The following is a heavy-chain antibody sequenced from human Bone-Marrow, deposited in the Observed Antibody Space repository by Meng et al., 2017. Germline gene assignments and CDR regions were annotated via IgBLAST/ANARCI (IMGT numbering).Heavy chain of an antibody. J-gene: IGHJ4*02. CDR2: IIPIFGTA. CDR3: ASPRYCSGGSCPLYFDY. V-gene: IGHV1-69*13. D-gene: IGHD2-15*01. CDR1: GYTFTSYY. Sequence: SVKVSCKASGYTFTSYYMHWVRQAPGQGLEWMGGIIPIFGTANYAQKFQGRVTITADESTSTAYMELSSLRSEDTAVYYCASPRYCSGGSCPLYFDYWGQGTLVTVSS.